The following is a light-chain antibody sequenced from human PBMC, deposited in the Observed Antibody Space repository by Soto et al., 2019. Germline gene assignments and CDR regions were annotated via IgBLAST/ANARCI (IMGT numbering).Light chain of an antibody. V-gene: IGLV2-14*01. CDR2: DVS. Sequence: QSALTQPASVSGSPGQSIAISCTGTSSDVGGYSYVSWYQQQPGKAPKLVISDVSNRPSGVSDRFSGSKSGNTASLTISGLQTEDEADYYCDSYTTSSTYVFGTGTKVTVL. CDR3: DSYTTSSTYV. J-gene: IGLJ1*01. CDR1: SSDVGGYSY.